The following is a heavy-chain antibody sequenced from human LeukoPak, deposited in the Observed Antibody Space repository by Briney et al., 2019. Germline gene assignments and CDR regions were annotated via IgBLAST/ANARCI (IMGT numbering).Heavy chain of an antibody. CDR2: MNDNGNI. J-gene: IGHJ4*02. Sequence: SETLSLTCAVYGGSFSGHYWSWIRQPPGKGLEWIGEMNDNGNINYNPSLKSRVTISVDMSKNQFSLELRSMTDADTAVYYCARRPLVGGIDSWGQGALVTVSS. CDR3: ARRPLVGGIDS. V-gene: IGHV4-34*01. D-gene: IGHD1-26*01. CDR1: GGSFSGHY.